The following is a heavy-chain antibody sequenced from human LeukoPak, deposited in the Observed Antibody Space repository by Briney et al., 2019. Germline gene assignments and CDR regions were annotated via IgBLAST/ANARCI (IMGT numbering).Heavy chain of an antibody. J-gene: IGHJ6*03. V-gene: IGHV4-59*01. CDR1: GGSISSYY. Sequence: SETLSLTCTVSGGSISSYYWSRIRQPPGKGLEWIGYIYYSGSTNYNPSLKSRVTISVDTSKNQFSLKLSSVTAADTAVYYCARVEAGSSGGRNYYYYYYYMDVWGKGTTVTVSS. D-gene: IGHD6-25*01. CDR2: IYYSGST. CDR3: ARVEAGSSGGRNYYYYYYYMDV.